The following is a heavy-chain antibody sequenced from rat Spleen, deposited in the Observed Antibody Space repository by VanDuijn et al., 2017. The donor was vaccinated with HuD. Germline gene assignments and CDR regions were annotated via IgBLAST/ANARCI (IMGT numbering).Heavy chain of an antibody. CDR1: GFTFSDYG. CDR2: ISYGDSSGHSCT. Sequence: EVQLVESGGGLVQPGRSLKLSCAASGFTFSDYGMAWVRQAPTTGLEWVATISYGDSSGHSCTYYRDSVKGRFTISTDNAKSTLSLQMDSLRSEDTATYYCARRHYGYTDYFDYWGQGVMVTVSS. CDR3: ARRHYGYTDYFDY. D-gene: IGHD1-9*01. J-gene: IGHJ2*01. V-gene: IGHV5-29*01.